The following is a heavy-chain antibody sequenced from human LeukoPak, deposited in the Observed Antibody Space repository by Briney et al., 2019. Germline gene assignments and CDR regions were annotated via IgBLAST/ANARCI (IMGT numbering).Heavy chain of an antibody. Sequence: QPGGSLRLSCAASGFTFSSYAMHWVRQAPGKGLEWVAVISYDGSNKYYADSVKGRFTISRDNSKNTLYLQMNSLRAEDTAVYYCASLVDTAMATDYYYYGMDVWGQGTTVTVSS. J-gene: IGHJ6*02. D-gene: IGHD5-18*01. CDR1: GFTFSSYA. CDR2: ISYDGSNK. V-gene: IGHV3-30-3*01. CDR3: ASLVDTAMATDYYYYGMDV.